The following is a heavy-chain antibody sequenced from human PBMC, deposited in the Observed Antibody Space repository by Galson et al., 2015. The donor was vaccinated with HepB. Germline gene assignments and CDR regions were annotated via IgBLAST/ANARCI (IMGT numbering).Heavy chain of an antibody. D-gene: IGHD5-24*01. CDR1: GYTFTSYG. J-gene: IGHJ4*02. CDR2: ISAYNGNT. CDR3: ARERAWLQSSRPKDY. Sequence: SVKVSCKASGYTFTSYGISWVRQAPGQGLEWMGWISAYNGNTNYAQKLQGRVTMTTDTSTSTAYMELRSLRSDDTAVYYCARERAWLQSSRPKDYWGQGTLVTVSS. V-gene: IGHV1-18*01.